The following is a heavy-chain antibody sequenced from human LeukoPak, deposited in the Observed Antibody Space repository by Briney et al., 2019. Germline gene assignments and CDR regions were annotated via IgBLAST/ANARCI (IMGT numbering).Heavy chain of an antibody. CDR1: GSSISSYY. J-gene: IGHJ6*03. CDR2: IYTSGST. V-gene: IGHV4-4*07. Sequence: PSETLSLTCTVSGSSISSYYWSWIRQPAGKGLEWIGRIYTSGSTNYNPSLKSRVTMSVDTSKNQFSLKLSSVTAADTAVYYCARDAVTVTVIDYYYYMDVWGKGTTVTVSS. D-gene: IGHD4-11*01. CDR3: ARDAVTVTVIDYYYYMDV.